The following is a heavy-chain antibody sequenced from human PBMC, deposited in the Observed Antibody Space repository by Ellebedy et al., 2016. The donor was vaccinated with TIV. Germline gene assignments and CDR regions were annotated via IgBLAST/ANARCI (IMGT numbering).Heavy chain of an antibody. CDR1: GFTFNNHA. Sequence: GESLKISCEASGFTFNNHAVRWVRQAPGKGLEWISGTGSTFSADSVQGRFTVSRDNSKQMVYLQRNSLTSEDTGVYYCAREAGISSFRHLYIDLWGRGTLVIVSS. CDR2: TGST. D-gene: IGHD6-6*01. CDR3: AREAGISSFRHLYIDL. J-gene: IGHJ2*01. V-gene: IGHV3-53*01.